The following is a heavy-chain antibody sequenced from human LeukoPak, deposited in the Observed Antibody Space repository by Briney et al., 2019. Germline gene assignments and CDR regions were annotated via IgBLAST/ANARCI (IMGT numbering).Heavy chain of an antibody. CDR1: GGSISSYY. V-gene: IGHV4-59*08. D-gene: IGHD4-17*01. Sequence: SETLSPTCTVSGGSISSYYWSWIRQPPGKGLEWIGYIYYSGSTNYNPSLKSRVTISVDTSKNQFSLKLSSVTAADTAVYYCARHGGAYGDYWYYFDYWGQGTLVTVSS. CDR3: ARHGGAYGDYWYYFDY. J-gene: IGHJ4*02. CDR2: IYYSGST.